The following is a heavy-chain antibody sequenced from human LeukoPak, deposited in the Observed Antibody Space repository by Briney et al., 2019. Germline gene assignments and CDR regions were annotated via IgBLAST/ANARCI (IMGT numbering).Heavy chain of an antibody. J-gene: IGHJ4*02. CDR2: INWNGGST. Sequence: RPGGSLRLSCAASGFTFDDYGMSWVRQAPGKGLEWVSGINWNGGSTGYADSVKGRFTISRDNAKNSLYLQMNSLRAEDTALYYCAKDLDWSIAAGGLDYWGQGTLVTVSS. CDR1: GFTFDDYG. D-gene: IGHD6-13*01. V-gene: IGHV3-20*04. CDR3: AKDLDWSIAAGGLDY.